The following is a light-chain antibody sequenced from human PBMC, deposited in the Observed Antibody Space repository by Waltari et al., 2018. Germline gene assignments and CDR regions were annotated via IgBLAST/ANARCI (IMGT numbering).Light chain of an antibody. J-gene: IGKJ4*01. Sequence: DIQMTQSPSSLSASVGDRVTITCPASQDIIKYLNWYQQKPGKAPTLLIYDASNLEKGVPSRFSGSGSGTDFTFTITSLQPEDIATYYCQCYDNLPPLTFGGGTKVEIK. CDR1: QDIIKY. V-gene: IGKV1-33*01. CDR3: QCYDNLPPLT. CDR2: DAS.